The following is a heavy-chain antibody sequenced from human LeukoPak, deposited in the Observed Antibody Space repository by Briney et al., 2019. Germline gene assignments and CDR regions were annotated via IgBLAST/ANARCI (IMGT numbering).Heavy chain of an antibody. V-gene: IGHV3-20*04. CDR3: AKDRFGITSGSAFDY. CDR2: INWNGGNT. Sequence: PGGSLRLSCAASGFIFDDCGMSWVRQAPGKGLEWVSGINWNGGNTGYADSVKGRFTISRDNAKNSLYQQMNSLRAEDTALYYCAKDRFGITSGSAFDYWGQGTLVTVSS. CDR1: GFIFDDCG. J-gene: IGHJ4*02. D-gene: IGHD3-10*01.